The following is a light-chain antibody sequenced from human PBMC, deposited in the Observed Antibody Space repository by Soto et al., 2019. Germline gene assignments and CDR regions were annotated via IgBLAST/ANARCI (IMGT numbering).Light chain of an antibody. CDR1: QSISSW. CDR3: QQYNNWPSWT. V-gene: IGKV1-5*03. CDR2: KAS. J-gene: IGKJ1*01. Sequence: DIQTTQTPPTLSASVGDRVTITFRASQSISSWLAWYQQKPGKAPKLLIYKASSLESGVPSRFSGSGSGTEFTLTISSLQSEDFAVYYCQQYNNWPSWTFGQGTKVDIK.